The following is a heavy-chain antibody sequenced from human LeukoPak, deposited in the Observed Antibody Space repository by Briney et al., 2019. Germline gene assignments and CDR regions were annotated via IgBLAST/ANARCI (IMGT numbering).Heavy chain of an antibody. J-gene: IGHJ5*02. V-gene: IGHV3-15*01. CDR2: IQSSTNGGTV. CDR3: ATDFYDACDR. D-gene: IGHD5/OR15-5a*01. CDR1: GFTFSNTW. Sequence: GGSLRLSCAASGFTFSNTWMTWVRQAPGEGVEWIGRIQSSTNGGTVDYAAPVKGRFTISRDDSKNTLYLQMNSLTAEGTAFYYCATDFYDACDRWGQGTLVTVS.